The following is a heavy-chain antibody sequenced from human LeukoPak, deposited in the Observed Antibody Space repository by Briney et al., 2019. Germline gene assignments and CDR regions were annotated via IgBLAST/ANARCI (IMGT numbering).Heavy chain of an antibody. CDR3: ARRVDGHQGLWYFDL. D-gene: IGHD2-15*01. CDR1: GYTFTGYY. Sequence: GASVKVSCKASGYTFTGYYMHWVRQAPGQGLEWMGGIIPIFGTANYAQKFQGRATITTDESTSTAYMELSSLRSEDTAVYYCARRVDGHQGLWYFDLWGRGTLVTVSS. J-gene: IGHJ2*01. CDR2: IIPIFGTA. V-gene: IGHV1-69*05.